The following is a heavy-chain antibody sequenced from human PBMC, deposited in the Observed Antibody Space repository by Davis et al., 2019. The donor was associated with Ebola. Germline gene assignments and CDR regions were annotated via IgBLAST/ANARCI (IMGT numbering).Heavy chain of an antibody. V-gene: IGHV2-5*02. CDR1: GFSLSSTGVG. CDR3: AHRHLGTYGSSWYA. CDR2: IYWDNDK. J-gene: IGHJ5*02. D-gene: IGHD6-13*01. Sequence: SGPTLVKPTQTLTLTCTFSGFSLSSTGVGVGWIRQPPGKALEWLALIYWDNDKRYSPSLKSRLTITKDTSKSQVVLTMTNMDPVDTATYYCAHRHLGTYGSSWYAWGQGTLVTVSS.